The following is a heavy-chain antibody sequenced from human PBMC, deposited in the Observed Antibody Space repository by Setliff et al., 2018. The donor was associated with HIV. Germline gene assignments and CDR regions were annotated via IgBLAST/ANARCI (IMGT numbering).Heavy chain of an antibody. J-gene: IGHJ4*02. CDR3: ARHRDGGTYPLDY. D-gene: IGHD1-26*01. V-gene: IGHV1-8*03. CDR2: MNPNSGNT. Sequence: ASVKVSCKTSGYSFSDYYIHWVRQATGQGLEWMGWMNPNSGNTGYAQKFQGRVTITKNTSISTTYMERSSLRSEDTAVYYCARHRDGGTYPLDYWGQGTLVTVSS. CDR1: GYSFSDYY.